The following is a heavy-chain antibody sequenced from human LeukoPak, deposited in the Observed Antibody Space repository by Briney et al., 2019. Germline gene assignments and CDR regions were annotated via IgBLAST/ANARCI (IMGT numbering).Heavy chain of an antibody. CDR2: IRSKAYGGTT. CDR3: ARGQTLTF. Sequence: GGSLRLSCTASGFTFGDYAMSWVRQAPGKGLEWVGFIRSKAYGGTTEYAASVKGRFTISRDNAKNALYLQMNSLRAEDTGVYFCARGQTLTFWGQGTLVTASS. CDR1: GFTFGDYA. J-gene: IGHJ4*02. V-gene: IGHV3-49*04.